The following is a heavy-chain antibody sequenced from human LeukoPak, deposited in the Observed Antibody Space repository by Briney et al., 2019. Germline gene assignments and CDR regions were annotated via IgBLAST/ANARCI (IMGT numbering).Heavy chain of an antibody. CDR1: GGSNSSRY. V-gene: IGHV4-59*11. Sequence: SDPLSLICTVCGGSNSSRYWSWIRQPPAKGLEWIGYIYYSECTNYHPSLKSRVTISVDTSKNQFSLKLSSVTAADTAVYYCARDRRYYDFWSGYYTFDAFDIWGQGTMVTVSS. CDR2: IYYSECT. D-gene: IGHD3-3*01. J-gene: IGHJ3*02. CDR3: ARDRRYYDFWSGYYTFDAFDI.